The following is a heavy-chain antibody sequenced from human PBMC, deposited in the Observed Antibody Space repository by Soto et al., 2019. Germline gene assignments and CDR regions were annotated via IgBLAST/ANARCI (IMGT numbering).Heavy chain of an antibody. V-gene: IGHV3-21*01. D-gene: IGHD6-13*01. J-gene: IGHJ5*02. Sequence: GGSRRLSCAASGFTFRSFNMNWVRQAPGKGLEWVSTISSNSAYIYYTDALRGRFTISRDNAKNSLHLQMNSLRAEDTAVYYCTRDASRDSSARGWFDPWGPGTLVTVSS. CDR2: ISSNSAYI. CDR1: GFTFRSFN. CDR3: TRDASRDSSARGWFDP.